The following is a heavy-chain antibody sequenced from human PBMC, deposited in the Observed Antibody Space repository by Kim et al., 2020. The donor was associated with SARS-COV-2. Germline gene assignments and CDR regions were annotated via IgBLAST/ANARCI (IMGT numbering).Heavy chain of an antibody. Sequence: GGSLRLSCAASGFTFSSYAMSWVRQAPGKGLEWVSAISGSGGSTYYADSVKGRFTISRDNSKNTLYLQMNSLRAEDTAVYYCAKDAHITIFSTGHNDAFDIWGQGTMVTVSS. J-gene: IGHJ3*02. D-gene: IGHD3-9*01. CDR2: ISGSGGST. CDR3: AKDAHITIFSTGHNDAFDI. CDR1: GFTFSSYA. V-gene: IGHV3-23*01.